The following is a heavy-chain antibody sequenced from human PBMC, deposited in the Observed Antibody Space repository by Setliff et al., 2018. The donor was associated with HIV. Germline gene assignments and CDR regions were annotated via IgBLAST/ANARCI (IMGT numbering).Heavy chain of an antibody. Sequence: SETLSLTCTVSGGSSSSSRFYWGWIRQPPGKGLEWIGNIYRSGSTYYNPSLRSRVTISVDTSKNQFYLNLNSVTDADTALYYCARHKDSDYVWGSYRPDGFDIWGQGTTVTVSS. V-gene: IGHV4-39*01. D-gene: IGHD3-16*02. CDR3: ARHKDSDYVWGSYRPDGFDI. CDR2: IYRSGST. J-gene: IGHJ3*02. CDR1: GGSSSSSRFY.